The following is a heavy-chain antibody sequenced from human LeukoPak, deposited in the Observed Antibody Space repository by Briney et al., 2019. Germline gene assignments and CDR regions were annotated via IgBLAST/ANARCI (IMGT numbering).Heavy chain of an antibody. Sequence: ASVKVSCKASGYTFTGYYMHWVRQAPGQGLEWMGWINPNSGGTNYAQKFQGRVTMTRDTSISTAYMELSRLRSDDTAVYYCASIETVVGYYYYGTDVWGQGTTVTVSS. D-gene: IGHD4-23*01. V-gene: IGHV1-2*02. CDR1: GYTFTGYY. J-gene: IGHJ6*02. CDR3: ASIETVVGYYYYGTDV. CDR2: INPNSGGT.